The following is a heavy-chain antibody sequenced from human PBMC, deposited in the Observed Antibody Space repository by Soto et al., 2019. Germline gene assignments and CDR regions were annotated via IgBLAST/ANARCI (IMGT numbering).Heavy chain of an antibody. J-gene: IGHJ6*02. CDR1: GGTFSSYF. CDR3: ARETPSAVAAYYYYGLDV. D-gene: IGHD2-15*01. V-gene: IGHV1-69*01. Sequence: QVQLVQSGAEVKKAGSSVKVSCKASGGTFSSYFINWVRQAPGQGLEWVGGFIPVFGTATYAEKFQGRVTITADESTSTAYMELSSLRSDDTAVYYCARETPSAVAAYYYYGLDVWGQGTTVTVPS. CDR2: FIPVFGTA.